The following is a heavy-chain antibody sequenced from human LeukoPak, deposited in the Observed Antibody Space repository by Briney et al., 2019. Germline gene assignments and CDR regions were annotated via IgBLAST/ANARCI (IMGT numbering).Heavy chain of an antibody. CDR2: IYTTGST. CDR3: ARASYYDPPRAYYYYMDV. J-gene: IGHJ6*03. D-gene: IGHD3-3*01. V-gene: IGHV4-4*09. Sequence: SETLSLTCTVSGGSISSYYWSWIRQPPGKGLEWIGYIYTTGSTNYNPSLKSRVTISVDTSKNQFSLKLSSVTAAATAVYYCARASYYDPPRAYYYYMDVWGKGTTVTVSS. CDR1: GGSISSYY.